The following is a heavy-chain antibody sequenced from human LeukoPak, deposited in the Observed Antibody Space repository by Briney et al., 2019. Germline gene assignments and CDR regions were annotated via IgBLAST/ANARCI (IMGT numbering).Heavy chain of an antibody. CDR1: GFTFSSYE. V-gene: IGHV3-48*03. D-gene: IGHD5-12*01. J-gene: IGHJ4*02. CDR3: ARGWISDSFDY. Sequence: GGSLRLSCAASGFTFSSYEMNWVRQAPGKGLEWVSYISSSGSTIYYADSVKGRFTISRDNAKNSLYLQMNSLRAEDTAVYYCARGWISDSFDYWGQGTLVTGSS. CDR2: ISSSGSTI.